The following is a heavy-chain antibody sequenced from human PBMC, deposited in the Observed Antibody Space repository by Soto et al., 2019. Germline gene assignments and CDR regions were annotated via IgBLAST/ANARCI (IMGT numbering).Heavy chain of an antibody. CDR2: IRRKANSYTT. CDR3: AMLGGWSGGSSGMDV. D-gene: IGHD6-19*01. J-gene: IGHJ6*02. CDR1: GLIFSDYH. Sequence: EVQLVESGGGLVQPGGSLRLSCAASGLIFSDYHMDWVRHAPGKGLEWVDRIRRKANSYTTEYAASVKGRFTISRDDSKNALYLQMNSLKSEDTAVYYCAMLGGWSGGSSGMDVWGQGTTVTVSS. V-gene: IGHV3-72*01.